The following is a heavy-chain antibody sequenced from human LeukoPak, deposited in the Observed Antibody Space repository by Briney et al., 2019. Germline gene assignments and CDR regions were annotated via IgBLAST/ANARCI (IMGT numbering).Heavy chain of an antibody. CDR2: FFSGGST. Sequence: GGSLRLSCAASGFTVSDNHISWVRQAPGKGLEWVSVFFSGGSTHYADSVRGRFIISRDDSKNTVFLQMNSLRTEDTAVYYCARDKSGDTIAAADTYFDYWGQGTLATVSS. CDR3: ARDKSGDTIAAADTYFDY. J-gene: IGHJ4*02. CDR1: GFTVSDNH. D-gene: IGHD6-13*01. V-gene: IGHV3-66*01.